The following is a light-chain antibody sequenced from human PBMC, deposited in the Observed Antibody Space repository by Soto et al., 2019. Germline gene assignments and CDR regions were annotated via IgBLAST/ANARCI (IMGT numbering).Light chain of an antibody. CDR1: SSDVGGYNY. Sequence: QSALTQPPSASGSPGQSVTISCTGTSSDVGGYNYVSWYQQHPGKAPKLMIYEVSKRPSGVPDRLSGSKSGNTAYLTVSGLQADDEADYYCSSYAGSNNVVFGGGTKLTVL. J-gene: IGLJ2*01. CDR3: SSYAGSNNVV. CDR2: EVS. V-gene: IGLV2-8*01.